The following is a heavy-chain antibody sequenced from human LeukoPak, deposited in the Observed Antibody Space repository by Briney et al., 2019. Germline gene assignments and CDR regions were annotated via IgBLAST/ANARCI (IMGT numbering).Heavy chain of an antibody. Sequence: GASVKVSCKASGGTFSSYAISWVRQAPGQGLEWMGGIIPIFGTANYAQKFQGRVTITADESTSTAYMELSSLRSEDTAMYYCARGSGWYYYYYGMDVWGQGTTVTVSS. CDR1: GGTFSSYA. V-gene: IGHV1-69*13. CDR3: ARGSGWYYYYYGMDV. J-gene: IGHJ6*02. D-gene: IGHD6-19*01. CDR2: IIPIFGTA.